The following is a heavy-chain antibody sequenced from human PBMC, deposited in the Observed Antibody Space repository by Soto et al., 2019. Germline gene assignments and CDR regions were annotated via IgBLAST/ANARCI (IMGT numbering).Heavy chain of an antibody. V-gene: IGHV1-45*02. CDR3: ASSDVFWSGYFPSYYGMEV. CDR1: GYTFTYRY. J-gene: IGHJ6*04. Sequence: SVKVSCKASGYTFTYRYLHWVRQAPGQALEWMGWITPFNGNTNYAQKFQDRVTITRDRSMSTAYMELSSLRSEDTAMYYCASSDVFWSGYFPSYYGMEVGGKGTTVTVS. D-gene: IGHD3-3*01. CDR2: ITPFNGNT.